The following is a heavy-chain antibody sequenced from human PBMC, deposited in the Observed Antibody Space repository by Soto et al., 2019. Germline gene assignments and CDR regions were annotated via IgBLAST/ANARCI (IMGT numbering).Heavy chain of an antibody. CDR2: INRDGGST. D-gene: IGHD2-15*01. Sequence: PGGSLRLSCAVFGFPFDDYGMSWVRQAPGKGLEWVSGINRDGGSTSYADSVKGRFTISRDNAKNSLYLQMNSLRAEDTAVYYCAREMAALNYFDYWGQGTLVTVSS. CDR1: GFPFDDYG. V-gene: IGHV3-20*04. J-gene: IGHJ4*02. CDR3: AREMAALNYFDY.